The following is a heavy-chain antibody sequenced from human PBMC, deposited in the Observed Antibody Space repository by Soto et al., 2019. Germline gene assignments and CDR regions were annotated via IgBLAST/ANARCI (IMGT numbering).Heavy chain of an antibody. V-gene: IGHV5-51*01. CDR3: ARQYYDFWSGSKIFYYYYGMDV. J-gene: IGHJ6*02. D-gene: IGHD3-3*01. CDR1: GYSFTSYW. Sequence: PGESLKISCKGSGYSFTSYWIGWVRQMPGKGLEWMGIIYPGDSDTRYSPSFQGQVTISADKSISTAYLQWSSLKASDTAMYYCARQYYDFWSGSKIFYYYYGMDVWGQGTTVTVSS. CDR2: IYPGDSDT.